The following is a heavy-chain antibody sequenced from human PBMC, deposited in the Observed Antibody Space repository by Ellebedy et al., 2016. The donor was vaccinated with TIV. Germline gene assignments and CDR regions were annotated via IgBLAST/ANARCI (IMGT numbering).Heavy chain of an antibody. D-gene: IGHD2-15*01. CDR2: ISSDGSHI. CDR3: ARGRCSGANCHYFDY. CDR1: GFAFSSRW. Sequence: PGGSLRLSCVASGFAFSSRWIHWVRHAPGKGLQWVTFISSDGSHINYADSVRGRFTISRDISKNTMYLQMNSLRAEDTALYFCARGRCSGANCHYFDYWGQGTVVTVSS. V-gene: IGHV3-30*03. J-gene: IGHJ4*02.